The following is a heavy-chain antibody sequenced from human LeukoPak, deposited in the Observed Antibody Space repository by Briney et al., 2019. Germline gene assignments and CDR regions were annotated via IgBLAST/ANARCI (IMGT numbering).Heavy chain of an antibody. V-gene: IGHV4-59*08. D-gene: IGHD3-10*01. CDR2: IYHSGST. J-gene: IGHJ4*02. CDR3: ARQPLLLWFGELLGGLDY. Sequence: SETLSLTCTVSGGSISSYYWSWIRQPPGKGLEWIGYIYHSGSTNYNPSLKSRVTISVDRSENQLSLKLSSVTAADTAVYYCARQPLLLWFGELLGGLDYWGQGTLVTVSS. CDR1: GGSISSYY.